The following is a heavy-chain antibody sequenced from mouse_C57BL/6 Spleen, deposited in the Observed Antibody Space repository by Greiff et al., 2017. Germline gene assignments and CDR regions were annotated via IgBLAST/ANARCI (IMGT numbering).Heavy chain of an antibody. CDR2: ISSGGSYT. V-gene: IGHV5-6*02. CDR3: ARQEGDCYYGFAY. D-gene: IGHD2-3*01. J-gene: IGHJ3*01. Sequence: DVMLVESGGDLVKPGGSLKLSCAASGFTFSSYGMSWVRQTPDKGLEWVATISSGGSYTYYPDSVKGRCTITRDNAKNTLYMQMSSLKSEDTAMYYCARQEGDCYYGFAYWGQGTLVTVSA. CDR1: GFTFSSYG.